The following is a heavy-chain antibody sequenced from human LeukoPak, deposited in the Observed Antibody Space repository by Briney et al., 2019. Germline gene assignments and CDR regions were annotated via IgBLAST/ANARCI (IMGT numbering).Heavy chain of an antibody. J-gene: IGHJ4*02. CDR1: GFTFSSYS. CDR2: MSSSGAHI. V-gene: IGHV3-21*01. Sequence: GGSLRLSCTGSGFTFSSYSMNWVRQAPGKGLEWVSFMSSSGAHIYDGDSVKGRFTISIDNAKNSLYLQMNSLRAEDTAVYYCAREERYYYDSIGFCDYSGQGTLVTVSP. D-gene: IGHD3-22*01. CDR3: AREERYYYDSIGFCDY.